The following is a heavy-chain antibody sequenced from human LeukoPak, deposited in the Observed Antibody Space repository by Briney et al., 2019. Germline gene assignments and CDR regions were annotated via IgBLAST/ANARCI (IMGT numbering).Heavy chain of an antibody. Sequence: SETLSLTCTVSGGSISSYYWSWIRQPPGKGLEWIGYIYYSGSTNYNPSPKSRVTISVDTSKNQFSLKLSSVTAADTAVYYCARDRNYDSSGYSPPYYYYYGMDVWGQGTTVTVSS. CDR3: ARDRNYDSSGYSPPYYYYYGMDV. CDR1: GGSISSYY. D-gene: IGHD3-22*01. J-gene: IGHJ6*02. V-gene: IGHV4-59*01. CDR2: IYYSGST.